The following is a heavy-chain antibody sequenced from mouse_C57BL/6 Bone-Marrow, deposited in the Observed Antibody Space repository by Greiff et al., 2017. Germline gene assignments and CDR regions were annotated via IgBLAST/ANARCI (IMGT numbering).Heavy chain of an antibody. D-gene: IGHD2-5*01. V-gene: IGHV1-64*01. Sequence: VQLQQPGAELVKPGASVKLSCKASGYTFTSYWMHWVKQRPGQGLEWIGMIHPNSGSTNYNEKFKSKATLTVDKSSSTAYMQLSSLTSEDSAVYYCARNAYYSSWDYWGQGTTLTVSA. J-gene: IGHJ2*01. CDR1: GYTFTSYW. CDR3: ARNAYYSSWDY. CDR2: IHPNSGST.